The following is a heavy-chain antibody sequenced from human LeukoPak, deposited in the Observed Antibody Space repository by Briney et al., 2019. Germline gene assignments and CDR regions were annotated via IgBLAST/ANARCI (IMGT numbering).Heavy chain of an antibody. CDR3: ASLGAFSSNHVLRWFDP. J-gene: IGHJ5*02. D-gene: IGHD2/OR15-2a*01. Sequence: GGSLRLSCVASGFNFNTYGMHWVRQAPGKGLEWMASIWYDGTNENYADSVKGRFTISRDNSKNTLYLQINSLRGEDTAFYYCASLGAFSSNHVLRWFDPWGQGTLVTVSS. V-gene: IGHV3-33*01. CDR1: GFNFNTYG. CDR2: IWYDGTNE.